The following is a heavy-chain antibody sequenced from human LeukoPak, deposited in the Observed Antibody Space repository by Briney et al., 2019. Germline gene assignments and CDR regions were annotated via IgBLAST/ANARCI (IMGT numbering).Heavy chain of an antibody. D-gene: IGHD2-8*01. V-gene: IGHV3-48*03. CDR2: ISSSGRTI. J-gene: IGHJ6*02. CDR1: GFTFSSYE. CDR3: ARLIQSYYYGMDV. Sequence: PGGSLRLSCAASGFTFSSYEMNWVRQAPGKGLEWVSYISSSGRTIYYADSVKGRFTISRDNAKNSLYLQMNSLRGEDTAVYYCARLIQSYYYGMDVWGQGTTVTVSS.